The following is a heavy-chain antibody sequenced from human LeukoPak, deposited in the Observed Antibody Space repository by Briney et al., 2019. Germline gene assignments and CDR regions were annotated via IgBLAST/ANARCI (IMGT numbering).Heavy chain of an antibody. V-gene: IGHV3-7*01. CDR1: GFSFSGYW. D-gene: IGHD2-21*01. CDR3: ARVARLGDAFDI. J-gene: IGHJ3*02. CDR2: TREDGGER. Sequence: GGSLRLSCAASGFSFSGYWMTWVRQAPGKGREWVANTREDGGERYYVDSVKGRFTISRDNAKNSLYLQINSLRVEDTAVYYCARVARLGDAFDIWGQGTMVTVSS.